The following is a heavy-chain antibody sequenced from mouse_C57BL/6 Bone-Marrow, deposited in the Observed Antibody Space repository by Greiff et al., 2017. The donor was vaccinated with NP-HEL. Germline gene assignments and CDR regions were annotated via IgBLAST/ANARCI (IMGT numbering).Heavy chain of an antibody. CDR2: IRSKSNNYAT. J-gene: IGHJ4*01. CDR3: VRHEDYGYAMDY. CDR1: GFSFNTYA. V-gene: IGHV10-1*01. D-gene: IGHD2-4*01. Sequence: EVMLVESGGGLVQPKGSLKLSCAASGFSFNTYAMNWVRQAPGKGLEWVARIRSKSNNYATYYADSVKDRFTISRDDSESMLYLQMNNLKTEDTAMYYCVRHEDYGYAMDYWGQGTSVTVSS.